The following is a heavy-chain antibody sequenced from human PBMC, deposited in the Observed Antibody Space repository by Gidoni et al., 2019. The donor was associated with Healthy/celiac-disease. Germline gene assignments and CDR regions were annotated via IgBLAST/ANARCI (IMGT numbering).Heavy chain of an antibody. CDR3: ARANFDWLLPIFDY. V-gene: IGHV4-59*01. Sequence: QVQLQESGPGLVKPSETLSLTCTVSVGSISSYYWSWIRQPPGKGLEWIGYIYYSGSTNYNPSLKSRVTISVDTSKNQFSLKLSSVTAADTAVYYCARANFDWLLPIFDYWGQGTLVTVSS. J-gene: IGHJ4*02. D-gene: IGHD3-9*01. CDR2: IYYSGST. CDR1: VGSISSYY.